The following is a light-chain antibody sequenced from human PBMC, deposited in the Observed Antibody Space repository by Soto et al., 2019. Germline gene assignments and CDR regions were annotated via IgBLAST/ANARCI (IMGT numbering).Light chain of an antibody. V-gene: IGKV1-33*01. J-gene: IGKJ4*01. Sequence: DLQLTQSPSSLSASVGDRVTITCQASQDINNYLNWYQQKPGKAPKLLIFDASSVETGVPSRFSGSGSGTQFTFTISSLEPEDIATYHCQQYDDLPLTFGGGTRVELK. CDR1: QDINNY. CDR3: QQYDDLPLT. CDR2: DAS.